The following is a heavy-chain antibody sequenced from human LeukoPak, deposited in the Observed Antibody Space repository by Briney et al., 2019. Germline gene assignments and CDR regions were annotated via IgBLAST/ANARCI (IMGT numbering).Heavy chain of an antibody. CDR3: ARVGTGTSGYFDY. D-gene: IGHD2-8*01. V-gene: IGHV3-30*14. Sequence: GRSLRLSCAASGFAFSSYAMHWVRQAPGKGLEWVAFISYDGSSIYYADSVKGRFTISRENSENTVYLQMNSLRGEDTAMYYCARVGTGTSGYFDYWGQGVLVTVSS. CDR1: GFAFSSYA. CDR2: ISYDGSSI. J-gene: IGHJ4*02.